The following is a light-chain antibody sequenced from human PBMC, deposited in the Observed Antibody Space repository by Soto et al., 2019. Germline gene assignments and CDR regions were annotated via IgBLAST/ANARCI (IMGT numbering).Light chain of an antibody. CDR3: CSYAGSSPPNYV. V-gene: IGLV2-23*01. CDR1: SSDVGSYNL. Sequence: QPALNQPASVSGSPGQALTISCTGTSSDVGSYNLVSWYQQHPGKAPKLMIYEGSKRPSGVSNRFSGSKSGNTASLTISGLQAEDEADYYCCSYAGSSPPNYVFGTGTKVTVL. CDR2: EGS. J-gene: IGLJ1*01.